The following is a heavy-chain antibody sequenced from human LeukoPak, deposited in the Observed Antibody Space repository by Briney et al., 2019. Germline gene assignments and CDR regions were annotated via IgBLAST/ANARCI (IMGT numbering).Heavy chain of an antibody. CDR3: ARDFKPYSSGPYGV. D-gene: IGHD6-19*01. J-gene: IGHJ4*02. Sequence: ASVKVSCKASGYTFTGYYMHWVRQAPGQGLEWMGWINPNSGGTNYAQKFQGRVTMTRDTSISTAYMELSRLRSDDTAVYYCARDFKPYSSGPYGVWGQGTLVTVSS. V-gene: IGHV1-2*02. CDR2: INPNSGGT. CDR1: GYTFTGYY.